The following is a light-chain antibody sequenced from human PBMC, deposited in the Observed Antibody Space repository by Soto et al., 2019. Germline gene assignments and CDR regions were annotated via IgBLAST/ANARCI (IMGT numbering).Light chain of an antibody. CDR1: SSDVGGYNY. V-gene: IGLV2-14*01. J-gene: IGLJ3*02. Sequence: QSVLTQPASVSGSPGQSITISCTGTSSDVGGYNYVSWYQQHPDKAPKLMIYEVSNRPSGVSNRFSGSKSGNTASLTISGLQAEDEADYYCTSYTTSSPHWVFGGGTKLTVL. CDR2: EVS. CDR3: TSYTTSSPHWV.